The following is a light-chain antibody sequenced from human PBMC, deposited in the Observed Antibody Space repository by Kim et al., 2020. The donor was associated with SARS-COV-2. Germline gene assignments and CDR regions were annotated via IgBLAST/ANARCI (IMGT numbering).Light chain of an antibody. CDR1: QYLATW. CDR2: DAS. J-gene: IGKJ2*01. Sequence: DIQMTQYPSTLSASVGDTVSITCRASQYLATWVAWYQQKPGMAPKVLMYDASKLKSGVPSRFSGSGSGTEFTLTITSLQPDDFATYYCQQYKSDPYTFGQGTKVDIK. CDR3: QQYKSDPYT. V-gene: IGKV1-5*01.